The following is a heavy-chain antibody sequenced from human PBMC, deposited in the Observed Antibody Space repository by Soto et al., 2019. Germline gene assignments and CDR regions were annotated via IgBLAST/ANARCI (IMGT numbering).Heavy chain of an antibody. V-gene: IGHV1-46*01. D-gene: IGHD3-22*01. Sequence: VKVSCKASGYTFTSYYMHWVRQAPGQGLEWMGIINPSGGSTSYAQKFQGRVTMTRDTSTSTVYMELSSLRSEDTAVYYCARELGYYYDSSGYYSEAYAFDIWGRGTMVTVSS. CDR3: ARELGYYYDSSGYYSEAYAFDI. CDR2: INPSGGST. CDR1: GYTFTSYY. J-gene: IGHJ3*02.